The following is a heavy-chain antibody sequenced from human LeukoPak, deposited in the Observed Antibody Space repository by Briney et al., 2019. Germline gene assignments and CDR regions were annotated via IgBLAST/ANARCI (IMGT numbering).Heavy chain of an antibody. Sequence: GGSLRPSCAASGFTFSSYGMHWVRQAPGKGLEWVAVISYDGSNKYYADSVKGRFTISRDNSKNTLYLQMNSLRAEDTAVYYCAKAPRPWVGGATGSRYYFDYWGQGTLVTVSS. CDR1: GFTFSSYG. D-gene: IGHD1-26*01. V-gene: IGHV3-30*18. J-gene: IGHJ4*02. CDR3: AKAPRPWVGGATGSRYYFDY. CDR2: ISYDGSNK.